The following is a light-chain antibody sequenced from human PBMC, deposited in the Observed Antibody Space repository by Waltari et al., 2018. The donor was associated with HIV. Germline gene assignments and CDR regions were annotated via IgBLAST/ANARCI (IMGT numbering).Light chain of an antibody. CDR2: STN. V-gene: IGLV8-61*01. CDR3: SLYMGGGIWV. J-gene: IGLJ3*02. CDR1: SGPVPARYC. Sequence: QTVVTQEPSFSVSPGGTVTLTCGLSSGPVPARYCPRWYQQTPGQAPRTLIYSTNTRSSGVPDRFSGSILGNKAALTITGAQADDESVYYCSLYMGGGIWVFGGGTKLTVL.